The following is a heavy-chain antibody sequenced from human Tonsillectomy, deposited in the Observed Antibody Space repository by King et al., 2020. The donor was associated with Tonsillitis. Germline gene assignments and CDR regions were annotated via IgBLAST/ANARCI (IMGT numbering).Heavy chain of an antibody. D-gene: IGHD3-22*01. Sequence: VQLQESGPGLVKPSQTLSLTCTVSGGSISSGDYYWSWIRQPPGKGLEWIGYIYYSGSTYYNPSLKSRVTISVDTSKNQFSLKLSSVTAADTAVCYCASDMNYFDSSGYPPFNWFDPWGQGTLVTVSS. CDR1: GGSISSGDYY. V-gene: IGHV4-30-4*01. CDR2: IYYSGST. J-gene: IGHJ5*02. CDR3: ASDMNYFDSSGYPPFNWFDP.